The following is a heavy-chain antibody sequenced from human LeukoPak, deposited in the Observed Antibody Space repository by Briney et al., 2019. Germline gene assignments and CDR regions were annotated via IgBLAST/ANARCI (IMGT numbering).Heavy chain of an antibody. J-gene: IGHJ4*02. CDR1: GFSFSSYT. Sequence: PGGSLRLSCAASGFSFSSYTMNWVRQAPGKGLEWVSAISSRSSYIYYADSVKGRFTISRDNAKNSLYLQMNSLRAEDTAVYYCARALYYDILTGYQTHTYYFDYWGQGSLVTVSS. D-gene: IGHD3-9*01. CDR2: ISSRSSYI. CDR3: ARALYYDILTGYQTHTYYFDY. V-gene: IGHV3-21*01.